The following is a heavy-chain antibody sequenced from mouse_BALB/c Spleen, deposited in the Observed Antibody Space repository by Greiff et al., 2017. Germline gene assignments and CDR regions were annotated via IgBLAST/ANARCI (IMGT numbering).Heavy chain of an antibody. Sequence: QVQLQQPGAELVKPGASVKLSCKASGYTFTSYCMHWVKQRPGQGLEWIGEINPSNGRTNYNEKFKSKATLTVDKSSSTAYMQHSSLTSEDSAVYYCGRTYGNYNAMDYWGQGTSVTVSS. CDR2: INPSNGRT. CDR1: GYTFTSYC. CDR3: GRTYGNYNAMDY. V-gene: IGHV1S81*02. J-gene: IGHJ4*01. D-gene: IGHD2-10*02.